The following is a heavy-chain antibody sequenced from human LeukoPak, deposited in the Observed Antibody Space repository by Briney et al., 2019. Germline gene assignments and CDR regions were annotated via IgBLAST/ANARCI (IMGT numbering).Heavy chain of an antibody. CDR3: AKAGWFGVAFDY. V-gene: IGHV3-30*18. Sequence: PGGSLRLSCAASGFTFSSYGMHWVRQAPGKGLEWVAVISYDGSNKYYADSVKGRFTISRDNSKNTLYLQMNSLRAEDTAVYYCAKAGWFGVAFDYWGQGTLVTVSS. CDR1: GFTFSSYG. J-gene: IGHJ4*02. D-gene: IGHD3-10*01. CDR2: ISYDGSNK.